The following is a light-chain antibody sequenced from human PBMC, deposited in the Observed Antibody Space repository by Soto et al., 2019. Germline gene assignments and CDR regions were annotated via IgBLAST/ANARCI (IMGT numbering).Light chain of an antibody. J-gene: IGKJ2*01. CDR2: GAS. CDR1: QSVSNN. Sequence: EIVMTQSPATLSVSPGERATLSCRASQSVSNNLAWYQQKPGQTPRLLIYGASTRATGIPVRFSGSGPGTEFTLTISSLQSEDFAVYYCQQYNNWPPVTFGQGTKLEIK. CDR3: QQYNNWPPVT. V-gene: IGKV3-15*01.